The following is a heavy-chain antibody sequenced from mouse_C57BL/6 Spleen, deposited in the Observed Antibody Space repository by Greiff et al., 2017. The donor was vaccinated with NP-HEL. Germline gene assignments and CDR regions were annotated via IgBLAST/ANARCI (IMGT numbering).Heavy chain of an antibody. D-gene: IGHD1-1*01. V-gene: IGHV5-17*01. CDR1: GFTFSDYG. CDR2: ISRGSSTI. J-gene: IGHJ2*01. Sequence: EVKVVESGGGLVKPGGSLKLSCAASGFTFSDYGMHWVRQAPEKGLEWVAYISRGSSTIYYADTVKGRFTISRDNAKNTLFLQMTSLRSEDTAMYYCARGGYGSSSLDYWGQGTTLTVSS. CDR3: ARGGYGSSSLDY.